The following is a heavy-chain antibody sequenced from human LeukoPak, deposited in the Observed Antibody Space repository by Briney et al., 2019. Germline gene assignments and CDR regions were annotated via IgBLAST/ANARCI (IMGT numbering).Heavy chain of an antibody. Sequence: ASVKVSCKASGYTFTNYDINWVRQATGQGLEWMGWMNPNSGNTGYAQRFQGRVTITSNTSISTAYMELGSPRSEDTAVYYCARGGASAAARRFDPWGQGTLVTVSS. D-gene: IGHD6-13*01. V-gene: IGHV1-8*01. CDR3: ARGGASAAARRFDP. J-gene: IGHJ5*02. CDR1: GYTFTNYD. CDR2: MNPNSGNT.